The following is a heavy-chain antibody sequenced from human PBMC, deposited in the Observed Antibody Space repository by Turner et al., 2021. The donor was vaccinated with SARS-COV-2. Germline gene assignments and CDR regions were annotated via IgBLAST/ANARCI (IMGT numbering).Heavy chain of an antibody. J-gene: IGHJ4*02. CDR2: IYYSGST. D-gene: IGHD3-3*01. V-gene: IGHV4-39*01. CDR1: GGSISSSSYY. Sequence: QLQLQESGPGLVKPSETLSLNCTVSGGSISSSSYYWGWIRQPPGKGLEWIGSIYYSGSTYYNPSLKSRVTISVDTSKNQFSLKLSSVTAADTSVYYCARSNYDFWSGYYTFYFDYWGQGTLVTVSS. CDR3: ARSNYDFWSGYYTFYFDY.